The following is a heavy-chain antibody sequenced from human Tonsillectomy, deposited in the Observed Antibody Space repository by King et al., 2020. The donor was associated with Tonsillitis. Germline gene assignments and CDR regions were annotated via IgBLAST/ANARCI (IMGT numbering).Heavy chain of an antibody. CDR2: IRSKANSYAT. Sequence: VQLVESGGGLVQPGGSLKLSCAASGFTFSGSAMHWVRQASGKGLEWVGRIRSKANSYATAYAASVKGRFTISRDDSKNTAYLQMNSLKTEDTAVYYCTSAHTAMANFDYWGQGILVTVSS. D-gene: IGHD5-18*01. CDR3: TSAHTAMANFDY. CDR1: GFTFSGSA. V-gene: IGHV3-73*02. J-gene: IGHJ4*02.